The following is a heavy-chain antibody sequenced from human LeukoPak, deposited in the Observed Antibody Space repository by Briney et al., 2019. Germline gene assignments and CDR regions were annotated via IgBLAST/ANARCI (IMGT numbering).Heavy chain of an antibody. CDR1: GFTFSSYA. Sequence: GGSLRLSCAASGFTFSSYAMHWVRQAPGKGLEWVAVISYDGSNKYYADSVKGRFTISRDNSKNTLYLQMNSLRAEDTAVYYCARADILTGPDYYYYYMDVWGKGTTVTVSS. J-gene: IGHJ6*03. V-gene: IGHV3-30*04. CDR3: ARADILTGPDYYYYYMDV. D-gene: IGHD3-9*01. CDR2: ISYDGSNK.